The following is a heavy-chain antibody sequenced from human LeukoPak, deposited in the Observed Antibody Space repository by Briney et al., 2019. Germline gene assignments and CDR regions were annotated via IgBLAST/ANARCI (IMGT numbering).Heavy chain of an antibody. CDR1: GFTFSSYT. CDR3: ARDTNYYDSSGYHSGSDFDH. CDR2: ITTAGYV. J-gene: IGHJ4*02. Sequence: GGSLRLSCAASGFTFSSYTLNWVRQAPGKGLEWVSSITTAGYVYYSDSLKGRFTISRDDAKQSLYLQMDSLRAEDTAVYYCARDTNYYDSSGYHSGSDFDHWGQGTLVTVSS. V-gene: IGHV3-21*01. D-gene: IGHD3-22*01.